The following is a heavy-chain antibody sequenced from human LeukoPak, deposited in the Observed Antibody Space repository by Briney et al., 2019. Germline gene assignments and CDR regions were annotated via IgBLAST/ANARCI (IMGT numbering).Heavy chain of an antibody. CDR3: ARDEGDTTRDWEY. Sequence: GGSLRLSCAASGFTFSSYAMSWVRQAPGKGLEWVSSISSSSSYIYYADSVKGRFTISRDNAKNSLYLQMNSLRAEDTAVYYCARDEGDTTRDWEYWGQGTLVTVSS. V-gene: IGHV3-21*01. CDR2: ISSSSSYI. CDR1: GFTFSSYA. J-gene: IGHJ4*02. D-gene: IGHD1-26*01.